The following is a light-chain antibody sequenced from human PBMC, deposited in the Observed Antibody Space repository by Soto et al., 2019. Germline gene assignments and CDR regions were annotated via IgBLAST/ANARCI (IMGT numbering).Light chain of an antibody. V-gene: IGLV1-36*01. CDR3: AAWDDSLNGPV. Sequence: QSVLTQPPSVSEAPRQRVTISCSGSSSNIGNNAVHWYQQLPGKAPKLLIYYDDLLPSGVSDRFSGSKSGTSASLAISGLHSEDEADYYCAAWDDSLNGPVFGGGTKFTVL. CDR1: SSNIGNNA. CDR2: YDD. J-gene: IGLJ2*01.